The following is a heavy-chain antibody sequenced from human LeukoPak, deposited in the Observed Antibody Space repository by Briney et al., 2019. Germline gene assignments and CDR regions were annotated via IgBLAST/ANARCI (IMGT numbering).Heavy chain of an antibody. Sequence: ASVKVSCKASGYTFTGYFMHWVRPAPGQGLEWMGWINPNSGGTNYAQKFQGRVTMTRDTSISTAYMELSRLRSDDTAVYYCARYTSSSSYWYFDLWGRGTLVTVSS. CDR2: INPNSGGT. CDR1: GYTFTGYF. V-gene: IGHV1-2*02. J-gene: IGHJ2*01. D-gene: IGHD6-13*01. CDR3: ARYTSSSSYWYFDL.